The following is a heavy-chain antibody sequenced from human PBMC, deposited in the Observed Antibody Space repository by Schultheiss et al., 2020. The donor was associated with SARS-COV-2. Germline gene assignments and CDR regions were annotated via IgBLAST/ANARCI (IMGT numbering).Heavy chain of an antibody. CDR2: IYHNGNT. J-gene: IGHJ4*02. CDR3: ARVDSSGPDLFDY. V-gene: IGHV4-59*01. D-gene: IGHD3-22*01. CDR1: GGSISNYY. Sequence: SETLSLTCVISGGSISNYYWSWIRQPPGKGLEWIGHIYHNGNTNYNPSLKSRVAISVDTSKNQFSLKLSSVTAADTAVYYCARVDSSGPDLFDYWGQGTLVTVSS.